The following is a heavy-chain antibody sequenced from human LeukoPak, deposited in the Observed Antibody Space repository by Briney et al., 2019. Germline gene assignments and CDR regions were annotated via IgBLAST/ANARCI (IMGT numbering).Heavy chain of an antibody. CDR3: ASFSSSWFAPPGDAFDI. Sequence: PSETLSLTCAVYGGSFSGYYWSWIRQPPGKGLEWIGEINHSGSTNYNPSLKSRVTISVDTSKNQFSLKLSSVTAADTAVYYCASFSSSWFAPPGDAFDIWGQGTMVTVSS. CDR2: INHSGST. D-gene: IGHD6-13*01. CDR1: GGSFSGYY. V-gene: IGHV4-34*01. J-gene: IGHJ3*02.